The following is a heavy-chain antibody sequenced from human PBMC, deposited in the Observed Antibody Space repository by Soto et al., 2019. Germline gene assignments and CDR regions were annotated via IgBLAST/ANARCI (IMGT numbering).Heavy chain of an antibody. CDR1: GFTLSSYG. CDR2: IKPDGTEK. J-gene: IGHJ4*02. Sequence: GGSLRLSCAASGFTLSSYGMHWVRQVPGKGLEWVSSIKPDGTEKYYVDSVKGRLTISRDNAENSLYLQMNSLRPEDTAVYYCGRHGDYCFDCWGQGTLVTVSS. D-gene: IGHD3-3*01. V-gene: IGHV3-7*05. CDR3: GRHGDYCFDC.